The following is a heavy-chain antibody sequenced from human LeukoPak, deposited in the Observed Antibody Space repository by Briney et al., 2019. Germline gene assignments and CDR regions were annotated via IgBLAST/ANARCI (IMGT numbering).Heavy chain of an antibody. D-gene: IGHD1-26*01. CDR1: GFTFSNAW. V-gene: IGHV3-11*01. Sequence: GGSLRLSCAASGFTFSNAWMSWIRQAPGKGLEWVSYISSSGSTIYYADSVKGRFTISRDNAKNSLYLQMNSLRAEDTAVYYCARVSSGSYSLDYWGQGTLVTVSS. J-gene: IGHJ4*02. CDR3: ARVSSGSYSLDY. CDR2: ISSSGSTI.